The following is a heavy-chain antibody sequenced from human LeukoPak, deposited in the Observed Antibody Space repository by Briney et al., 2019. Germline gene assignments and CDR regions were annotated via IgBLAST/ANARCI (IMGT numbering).Heavy chain of an antibody. J-gene: IGHJ4*02. CDR3: ARFSSNGVSEFAY. CDR1: GFTFSSYA. Sequence: GGSLRLSCAASGFTFSSYAMHWVRQAPGKGLGWVSVIYSGGSTYYADSVKGRFTISRDNSKNTLYLQMNSLRAEDTAVYYCARFSSNGVSEFAYWGQGTLVTVSS. D-gene: IGHD2-8*01. CDR2: IYSGGST. V-gene: IGHV3-66*02.